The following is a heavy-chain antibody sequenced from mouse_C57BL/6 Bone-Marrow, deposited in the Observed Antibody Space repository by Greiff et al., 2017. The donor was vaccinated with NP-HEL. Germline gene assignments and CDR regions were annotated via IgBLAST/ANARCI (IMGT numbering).Heavy chain of an antibody. CDR1: GYTFTSYG. J-gene: IGHJ4*01. V-gene: IGHV1-81*01. D-gene: IGHD1-1*01. Sequence: QVQLQQSGAELARPGASVKLSCKASGYTFTSYGISWVKQRTGQGLEWIGEIYPRSGNTYYNEKFKGKATLTADKSSSTAYMELRSLTSEDSAVYFCARVNTTVVAEGYYAMDYWGQGTSVTVSS. CDR3: ARVNTTVVAEGYYAMDY. CDR2: IYPRSGNT.